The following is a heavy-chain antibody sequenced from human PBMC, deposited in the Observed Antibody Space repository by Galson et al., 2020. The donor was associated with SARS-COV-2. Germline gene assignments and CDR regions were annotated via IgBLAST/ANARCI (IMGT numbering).Heavy chain of an antibody. D-gene: IGHD3-10*01. Sequence: GGSLRLSCAASGFSFNNYPMHWVRQAPGRGLEWLAVISYEGSKKYYADSLRGRFTISRDFSTETLYLQMSSLTVEDSAIYYCAKINTIFWFGEGRGAMDSWGQGTRVTVTS. CDR2: ISYEGSKK. CDR3: AKINTIFWFGEGRGAMDS. CDR1: GFSFNNYP. J-gene: IGHJ4*02. V-gene: IGHV3-30*04.